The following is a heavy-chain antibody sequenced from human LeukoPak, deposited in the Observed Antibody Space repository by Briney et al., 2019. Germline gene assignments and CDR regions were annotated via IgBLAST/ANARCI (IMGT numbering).Heavy chain of an antibody. CDR3: ARRGYYGSGTYFYSWFDP. J-gene: IGHJ5*02. V-gene: IGHV4-59*08. CDR1: GDSINNYY. CDR2: IYYSGST. D-gene: IGHD3-10*01. Sequence: SETLSLTCTVSGDSINNYYWSWIRQPPGKGLEWIGYIYYSGSTTYNPSLKSRVTISVDTSKNQFSLKLSSVTAADTAVYYCARRGYYGSGTYFYSWFDPWGQGTLVTVSS.